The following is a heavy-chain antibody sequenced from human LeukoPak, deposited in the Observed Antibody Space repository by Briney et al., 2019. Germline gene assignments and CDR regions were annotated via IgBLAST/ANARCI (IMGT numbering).Heavy chain of an antibody. CDR1: GFTVSSNY. CDR2: IYSGGST. D-gene: IGHD1-26*01. V-gene: IGHV3-66*01. J-gene: IGHJ4*02. CDR3: ARERSGSYSRRRTGHFDY. Sequence: GGSLRLSCAASGFTVSSNYMSWVRQAPGKGLEWVSVIYSGGSTYYADSVKGRFTISRDNSKNTLYLQMNSLRAEDTAVYYCARERSGSYSRRRTGHFDYWGQGTLVTVSS.